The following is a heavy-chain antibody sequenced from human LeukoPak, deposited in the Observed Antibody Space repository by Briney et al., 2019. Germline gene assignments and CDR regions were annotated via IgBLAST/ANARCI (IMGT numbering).Heavy chain of an antibody. V-gene: IGHV3-13*01. J-gene: IGHJ6*03. CDR2: IGTAGDT. CDR3: ARGVTEYYYGSGSFTNYYYYMDV. Sequence: PGGSLRLSCAASGFTFSSYDMHWVRQATGKGLEWVLAIGTAGDTDYPGSVKGRFTISRENAKNSLYLQMNSLRAGDTAVYYCARGVTEYYYGSGSFTNYYYYMDVWGKGTTVTISS. CDR1: GFTFSSYD. D-gene: IGHD3-10*01.